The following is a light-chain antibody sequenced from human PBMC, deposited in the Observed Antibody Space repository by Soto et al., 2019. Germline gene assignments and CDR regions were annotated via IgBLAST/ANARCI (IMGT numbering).Light chain of an antibody. Sequence: QSVLTQPPSVSGAPGQRVTLSCTGNTSNLGAGYDVHWYQQLPGAAPKLVIFGNRNRPSGVPERFSGSKSGITASLTISGLQADDEAEYFCISYKTDDTFLFGTGTKVTVL. CDR1: TSNLGAGYD. V-gene: IGLV1-40*01. CDR2: GNR. CDR3: ISYKTDDTFL. J-gene: IGLJ1*01.